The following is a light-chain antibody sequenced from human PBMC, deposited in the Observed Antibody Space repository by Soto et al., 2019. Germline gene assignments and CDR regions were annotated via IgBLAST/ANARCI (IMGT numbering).Light chain of an antibody. J-gene: IGKJ3*01. V-gene: IGKV4-1*01. CDR3: QQYFNTPFT. Sequence: DTVMTQSPDSLAVSLGERATINCRSSRSILSTSNNKNYLSWYQQKPGQPPKLLVYWASTRESGVPDRFSGSGSGTEFTLTISSLQAEDVAVYYCQQYFNTPFTFGPGTKVEIK. CDR2: WAS. CDR1: RSILSTSNNKNY.